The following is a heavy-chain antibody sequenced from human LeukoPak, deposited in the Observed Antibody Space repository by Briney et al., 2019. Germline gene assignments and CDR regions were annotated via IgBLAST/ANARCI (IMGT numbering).Heavy chain of an antibody. CDR1: GYTFTGYY. D-gene: IGHD3-3*01. CDR3: ARLMRYYDFWSGDYYGMDV. V-gene: IGHV1-2*02. Sequence: ASVKVSCKASGYTFTGYYMHWVRQAPGQGLEWMGWINPNSGGTNYAQKFQGRVTMTRETSISTAYMELSRLRSDDTAVYHCARLMRYYDFWSGDYYGMDVWGQGTTVTVSS. J-gene: IGHJ6*02. CDR2: INPNSGGT.